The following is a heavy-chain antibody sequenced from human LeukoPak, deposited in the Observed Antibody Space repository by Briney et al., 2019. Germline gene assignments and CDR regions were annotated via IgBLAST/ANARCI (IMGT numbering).Heavy chain of an antibody. Sequence: VASVKVSCKASGYTFTSSDINWVREATGQGLEWMGWMNPNSGNTGYAQKFQGRVTMTRNTSISTAYMELSSLRSEDTAVYYCARVMITFGGVIEPAPPDYWGQGTLVTVSS. D-gene: IGHD3-16*02. CDR1: GYTFTSSD. CDR3: ARVMITFGGVIEPAPPDY. J-gene: IGHJ4*02. CDR2: MNPNSGNT. V-gene: IGHV1-8*01.